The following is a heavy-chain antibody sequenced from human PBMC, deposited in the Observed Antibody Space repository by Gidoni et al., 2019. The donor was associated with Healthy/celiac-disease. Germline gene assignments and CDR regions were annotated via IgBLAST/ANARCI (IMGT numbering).Heavy chain of an antibody. D-gene: IGHD3-22*01. CDR1: GFTCSSKG. CDR2: IWYDGSNK. Sequence: QVQLVESGGGVVKPGRALRLSCAASGFTCSSKGLHWVRQAPGKGVEWGVVIWYDGSNKYYAASVKGRFTISRDHSKNTLYLQMNSLRAEDTAVYYCARAGLNYYDSSGDAFDIWGQGTMVTVSS. CDR3: ARAGLNYYDSSGDAFDI. V-gene: IGHV3-33*01. J-gene: IGHJ3*02.